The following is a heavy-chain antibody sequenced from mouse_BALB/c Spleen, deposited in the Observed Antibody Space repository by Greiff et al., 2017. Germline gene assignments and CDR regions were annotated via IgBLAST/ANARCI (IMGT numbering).Heavy chain of an antibody. D-gene: IGHD4-1*01. J-gene: IGHJ3*01. Sequence: EVQLVESGGGLVKPGGSLKLSCAASGFTFSSYTMSWVRQTPEKRLEWVATISSGGSYTYYPDSVKGRFTISRDNAKNTLYLQMSSLKSEDTAMYYCTRDGTVLFAYWGQGTLVTVSA. CDR3: TRDGTVLFAY. CDR2: ISSGGSYT. V-gene: IGHV5-6-4*01. CDR1: GFTFSSYT.